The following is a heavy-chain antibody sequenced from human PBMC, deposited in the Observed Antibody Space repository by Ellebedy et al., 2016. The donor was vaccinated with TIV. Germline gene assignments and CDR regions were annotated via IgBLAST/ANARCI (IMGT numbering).Heavy chain of an antibody. J-gene: IGHJ3*01. CDR2: INQDGSQK. Sequence: GGSLRLSCVASRFSFNSYWMSWVRQAPGKGLEWVANINQDGSQKYYVDSVRGRFTISRDNAKNSLYLQMNSLRVEDTAVYYCATDGSYGDYRSPAHAFVFWGQGTMVSVAS. V-gene: IGHV3-7*01. CDR1: RFSFNSYW. D-gene: IGHD3-10*01. CDR3: ATDGSYGDYRSPAHAFVF.